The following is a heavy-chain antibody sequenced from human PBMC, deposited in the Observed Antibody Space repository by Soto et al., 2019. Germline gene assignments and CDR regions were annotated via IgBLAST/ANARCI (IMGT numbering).Heavy chain of an antibody. CDR1: GFTFNTYR. CDR2: IKEDGSER. Sequence: EVQLVESGGGLVQPWGSLRLSCAASGFTFNTYRMTWVRQAPGKGLEWVANIKEDGSERFYEDSVKGRFTISRDNAKNSLFLQINSLRVEDTAVYYCAREEPALYCHGASCSIPHFAYWDQGTLVTVSS. D-gene: IGHD2-15*01. J-gene: IGHJ4*02. CDR3: AREEPALYCHGASCSIPHFAY. V-gene: IGHV3-7*01.